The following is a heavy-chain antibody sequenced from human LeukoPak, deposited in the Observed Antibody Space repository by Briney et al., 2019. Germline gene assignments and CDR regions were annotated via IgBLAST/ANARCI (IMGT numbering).Heavy chain of an antibody. CDR1: GGSISSYY. V-gene: IGHV4-59*01. J-gene: IGHJ2*01. CDR3: ARPLRPGWYFDL. CDR2: IYFSGST. Sequence: SETLSLTCTVSGGSISSYYWNWIRQPPGKGLEWIGYIYFSGSTNYNPSLKSRVTISVDTSKNQFSLKVSSVTAADTAVYYCARPLRPGWYFDLWGRGALVTVSS.